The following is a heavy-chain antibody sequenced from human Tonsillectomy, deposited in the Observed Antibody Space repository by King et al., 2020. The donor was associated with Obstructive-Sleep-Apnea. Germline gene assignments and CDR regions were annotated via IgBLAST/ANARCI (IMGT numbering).Heavy chain of an antibody. CDR1: GASISSFY. CDR2: IYYSGST. J-gene: IGHJ4*02. CDR3: ASMVEMATNYFDY. Sequence: VQLQESGPGLVKPSETLSLTCTVSGASISSFYWSWIRQPPGKGLEWIGYIYYSGSTSYNPSLKGRVTMSVDTSKDRFSLKLSSLTAADTAVYYCASMVEMATNYFDYWGQGTLVTVSS. V-gene: IGHV4-59*01. D-gene: IGHD5-24*01.